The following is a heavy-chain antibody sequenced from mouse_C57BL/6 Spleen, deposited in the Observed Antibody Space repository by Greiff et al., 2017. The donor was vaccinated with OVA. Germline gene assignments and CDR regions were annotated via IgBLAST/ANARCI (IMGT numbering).Heavy chain of an antibody. CDR1: GYSITSGYY. J-gene: IGHJ2*01. V-gene: IGHV3-6*01. CDR2: ISYDGSN. CDR3: ARADGYYSNYEVDY. Sequence: DVKLVESGPGLVKPSQSLSLTRSVTGYSITSGYYWNWIRQFPGNKLEWMGYISYDGSNNYNPSLKNRISITRDTSKNQFFLKLNSVTTEDTATYYCARADGYYSNYEVDYWGQGTTLTVSS. D-gene: IGHD2-5*01.